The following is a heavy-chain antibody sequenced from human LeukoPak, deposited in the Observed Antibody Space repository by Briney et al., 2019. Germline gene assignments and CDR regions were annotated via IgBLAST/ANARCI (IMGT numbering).Heavy chain of an antibody. V-gene: IGHV3-21*01. CDR3: ARDTFDY. CDR1: AFTFSTYS. CDR2: ISSSSSYI. Sequence: GGSRRLSCAASAFTFSTYSMNWVRQAPGKGLEWVSSISSSSSYIFYADSVKGRFTISRDNAKNSLYLQMNSLRAEDTAFYYCARDTFDYWGQGTPVTVSS. J-gene: IGHJ4*02.